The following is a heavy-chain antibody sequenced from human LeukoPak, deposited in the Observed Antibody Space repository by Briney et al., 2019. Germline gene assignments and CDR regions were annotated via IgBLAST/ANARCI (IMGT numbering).Heavy chain of an antibody. Sequence: SVKVSCKASGGTFSSYAISWVRQAPGQGLEWMGGIIPIFGTANYAQKFQGRVTITADESTSTAYMELSSLRSEDTAVYYCARDIVGATGFDYWGQGTLVSVSS. CDR1: GGTFSSYA. CDR2: IIPIFGTA. V-gene: IGHV1-69*13. J-gene: IGHJ4*02. CDR3: ARDIVGATGFDY. D-gene: IGHD1-26*01.